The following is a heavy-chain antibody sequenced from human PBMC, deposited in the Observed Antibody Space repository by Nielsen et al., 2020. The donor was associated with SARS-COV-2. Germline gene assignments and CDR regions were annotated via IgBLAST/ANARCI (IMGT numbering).Heavy chain of an antibody. J-gene: IGHJ4*02. V-gene: IGHV3-23*01. CDR1: GFTFSSYA. Sequence: GGSLRLSCAASGFTFSSYAMSWVRQAPGKGLEWVSAISGSGGTTYYADSVKGRFTISRDNSKNTLYLQMNSLRAEDTAVYYCAKGPQWYSSLYWGQGTLVTVSS. D-gene: IGHD6-13*01. CDR3: AKGPQWYSSLY. CDR2: ISGSGGTT.